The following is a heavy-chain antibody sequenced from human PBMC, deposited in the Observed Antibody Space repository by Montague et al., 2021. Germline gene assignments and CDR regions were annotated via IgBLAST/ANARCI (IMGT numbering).Heavy chain of an antibody. J-gene: IGHJ4*02. Sequence: SLRLSCAASGFTFDDYAMHWVRQAPGKGLEWVSGISWNSGNIGYADSVKGRFTISRDNAKNSLYLQMNSLRAEDTALYYCAKDETRGYSYETPDYWGQGTLVTVSS. D-gene: IGHD5-18*01. V-gene: IGHV3-9*01. CDR2: ISWNSGNI. CDR3: AKDETRGYSYETPDY. CDR1: GFTFDDYA.